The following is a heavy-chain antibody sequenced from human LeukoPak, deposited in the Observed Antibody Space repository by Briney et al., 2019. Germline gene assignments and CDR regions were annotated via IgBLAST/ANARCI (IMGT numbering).Heavy chain of an antibody. CDR3: AGARHGDYRWDY. CDR2: IHSADSNT. D-gene: IGHD4-17*01. Sequence: GESLKISCKDSGYSFTNWIGWVRQMPGKGLEWMGIIHSADSNTKYSPSFQGQVTISADKSISTAYLQWSGLKASDTAMYYCAGARHGDYRWDYWGQGTLVIVSS. V-gene: IGHV5-51*01. CDR1: GYSFTNW. J-gene: IGHJ4*02.